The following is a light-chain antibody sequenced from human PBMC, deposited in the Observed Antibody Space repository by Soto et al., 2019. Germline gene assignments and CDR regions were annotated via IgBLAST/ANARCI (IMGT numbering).Light chain of an antibody. J-gene: IGLJ3*02. CDR2: LEGSGSY. V-gene: IGLV4-60*02. Sequence: QPVLTQSSSASASLGSSVKLTCTLSSGHSSYIIAWHQQQPGKAPRYLMKLEGSGSYNKGSGVPDRFSGSSSGADRYLTISNLQFEDEAEYYCETWDSNTRVFGGGTTLTVL. CDR1: SGHSSYI. CDR3: ETWDSNTRV.